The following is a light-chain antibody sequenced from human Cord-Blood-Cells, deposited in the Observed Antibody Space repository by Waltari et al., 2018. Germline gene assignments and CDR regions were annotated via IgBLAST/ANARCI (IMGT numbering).Light chain of an antibody. CDR1: QGISSY. J-gene: IGKJ2*01. CDR2: AAS. Sequence: DIQLTQSPSFLSASVADRVTITCRASQGISSYLAWYQQKPGKATKLLIYAASTLQSGVPSRFSGSGSGTEFTLTISSLQPEDFATYYCQQLNSYPYTFGQGTKLEIK. V-gene: IGKV1-9*01. CDR3: QQLNSYPYT.